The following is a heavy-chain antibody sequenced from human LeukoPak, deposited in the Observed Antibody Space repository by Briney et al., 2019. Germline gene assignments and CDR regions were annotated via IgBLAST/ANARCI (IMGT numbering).Heavy chain of an antibody. Sequence: PGGSLRLSCAASGFTFSSYAMNWVRQAPGRGLEGVSGFSGSGGTTYYADSVKGRFTISRDNSKNTLYLQMNSLRAEDTAVYYCANGNRCTSPNCLGYYYFYMDVWGKGTTVTVCS. CDR2: FSGSGGTT. CDR3: ANGNRCTSPNCLGYYYFYMDV. D-gene: IGHD2-8*01. CDR1: GFTFSSYA. V-gene: IGHV3-23*01. J-gene: IGHJ6*03.